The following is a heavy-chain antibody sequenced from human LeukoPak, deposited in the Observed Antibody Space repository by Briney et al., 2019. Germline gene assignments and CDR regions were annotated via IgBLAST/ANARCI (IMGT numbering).Heavy chain of an antibody. CDR2: IYSGGTT. D-gene: IGHD3-22*01. CDR3: ARDRVTTSGNYSGFDY. Sequence: GGSLRLSCAASGFTVSSNYINWVRQAPGKGLEWVSLIYSGGTTYYADSVKGRFTISRDNSKNTLFLQMNSLRAEDTAVYYCARDRVTTSGNYSGFDYWGQGTLVSVSS. CDR1: GFTVSSNY. V-gene: IGHV3-53*01. J-gene: IGHJ4*02.